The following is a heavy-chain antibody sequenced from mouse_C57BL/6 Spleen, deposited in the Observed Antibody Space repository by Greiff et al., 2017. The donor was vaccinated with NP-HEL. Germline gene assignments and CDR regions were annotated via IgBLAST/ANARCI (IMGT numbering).Heavy chain of an antibody. Sequence: QPSQTLSLACTFSGISLSTSGMGLSWLRKPSGKALEWLASIWNNDNYYNPSLKSRLTISKETSNYQVFLKLTSVDTADSATYYGAWREYPPDYYGSSLYYFDYWGQGTTLTVSS. J-gene: IGHJ2*01. D-gene: IGHD1-1*01. CDR1: ISLSTSGMGL. CDR3: WREYPPDYYGSSLYYFDY. CDR2: WNNDNY. V-gene: IGHV8-2*01.